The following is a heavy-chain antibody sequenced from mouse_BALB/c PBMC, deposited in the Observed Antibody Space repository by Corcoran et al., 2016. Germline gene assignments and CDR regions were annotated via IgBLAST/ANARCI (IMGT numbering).Heavy chain of an antibody. J-gene: IGHJ4*01. CDR3: SREPYAMDY. V-gene: IGHV9-1*02. CDR2: INTYTGEP. Sequence: QIQLVQSGPALKKPGETVKICCTPSGYTFTNYGMNWVKQVPGKGLKWMGWINTYTGEPTYVDDFKGRFAFSLETSASTAYLQINNLKNEDMATYFCSREPYAMDYWGQGTSVTVSS. CDR1: GYTFTNYG.